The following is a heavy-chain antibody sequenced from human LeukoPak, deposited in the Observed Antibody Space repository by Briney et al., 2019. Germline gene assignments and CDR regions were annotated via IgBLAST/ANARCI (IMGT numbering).Heavy chain of an antibody. CDR2: ISGSGGST. CDR1: GFTFSSYA. J-gene: IGHJ4*02. D-gene: IGHD3-16*02. Sequence: PGGSLRLSCAASGFTFSSYAMSWVRQAPGKGLEWVSAISGSGGSTYYADSVKGRFTISRDNSKNTLYLQMNSLRAEDTAVYYCAGGVYDYVWGSYRRFSSEFDYWGQGTLVTVSS. V-gene: IGHV3-23*01. CDR3: AGGVYDYVWGSYRRFSSEFDY.